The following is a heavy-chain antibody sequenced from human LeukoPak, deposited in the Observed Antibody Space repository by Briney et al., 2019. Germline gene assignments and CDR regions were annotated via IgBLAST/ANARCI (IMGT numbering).Heavy chain of an antibody. V-gene: IGHV4-34*01. CDR2: INHSGST. CDR3: ARGGYGGGQFDY. D-gene: IGHD1-26*01. J-gene: IGHJ4*02. CDR1: GGSFSGYY. Sequence: SETLSLTCAVYGGSFSGYYWSWIRQPPGKGLEWIGEINHSGSTNYNPSLKSRVTISVDTSKNQFSLKLSSVTAADTAVYYCARGGYGGGQFDYWGQGTLVTVSS.